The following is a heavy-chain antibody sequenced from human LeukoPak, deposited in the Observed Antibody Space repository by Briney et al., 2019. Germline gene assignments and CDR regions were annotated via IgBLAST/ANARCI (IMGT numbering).Heavy chain of an antibody. CDR2: IKSKGDGETT. Sequence: GSLRLSCAASGFTFTNAWMSWVRQAPGKGLEWVGRIKSKGDGETTDYAAPVRGRFTMSRDDSTATLYLQMNSLKTEDTAVYFCTTDLGITMIRGVIVFWGQGTLVTVSS. V-gene: IGHV3-15*01. CDR1: GFTFTNAW. J-gene: IGHJ4*02. CDR3: TTDLGITMIRGVIVF. D-gene: IGHD3-10*01.